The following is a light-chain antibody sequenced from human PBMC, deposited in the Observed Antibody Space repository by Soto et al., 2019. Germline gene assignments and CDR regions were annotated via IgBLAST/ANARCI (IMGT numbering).Light chain of an antibody. V-gene: IGLV2-8*01. J-gene: IGLJ1*01. CDR3: SSYVGTNRYV. CDR2: EVY. CDR1: SSDVGGYNY. Sequence: QSALTQPPSASGSPVQSVTISCTGTSSDVGGYNYVSWYQHHPGKAPKLIIYEVYKRPSGVPDRFSGSKSGNTAALTVSGLQAEDEADYYCSSYVGTNRYVFGTGTKVTVL.